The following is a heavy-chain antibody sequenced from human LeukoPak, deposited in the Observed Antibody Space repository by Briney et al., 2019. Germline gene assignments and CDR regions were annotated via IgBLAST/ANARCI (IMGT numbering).Heavy chain of an antibody. CDR2: IITIFGTA. D-gene: IGHD1-26*01. V-gene: IGHV1-69*05. CDR1: GGTFTSYA. J-gene: IGHJ3*02. Sequence: SVKVSCKASGGTFTSYAISWVRQAPGQGLEWRGGIITIFGTANYAQKFQGRVTITTDESTSTAYMELSSLRSEDTAVYYCARDLGANHAFDIWGQGTMVTVSS. CDR3: ARDLGANHAFDI.